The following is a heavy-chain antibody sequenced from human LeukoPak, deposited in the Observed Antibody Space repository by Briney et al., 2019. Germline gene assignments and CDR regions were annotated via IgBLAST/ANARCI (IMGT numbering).Heavy chain of an antibody. Sequence: SETLSLTCTVSGGSISGYYWSWIRQPPGKGLEWIAYIYYSGSAKYNPSLKSRVTISVDTSKNQFSLKLSSATAADTAVYYCARLYSNTFDYWGQGTLVTVSS. CDR1: GGSISGYY. J-gene: IGHJ4*02. D-gene: IGHD4-11*01. V-gene: IGHV4-59*08. CDR3: ARLYSNTFDY. CDR2: IYYSGSA.